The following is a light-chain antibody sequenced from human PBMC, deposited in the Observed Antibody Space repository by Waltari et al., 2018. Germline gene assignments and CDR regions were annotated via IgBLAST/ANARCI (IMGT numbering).Light chain of an antibody. CDR1: SSKLGSNI. Sequence: QSVLTQPPSASGTPGTTVTSPCSGSSSKLGSNIANLYRQVPGTTPKLLIHRNDQRPSGVPDRFSGSKSGTSASRAISGLRSEDEADYFCAAWDDSLNGHWEFGGGTKLTVL. CDR3: AAWDDSLNGHWE. J-gene: IGLJ2*01. CDR2: RND. V-gene: IGLV1-44*01.